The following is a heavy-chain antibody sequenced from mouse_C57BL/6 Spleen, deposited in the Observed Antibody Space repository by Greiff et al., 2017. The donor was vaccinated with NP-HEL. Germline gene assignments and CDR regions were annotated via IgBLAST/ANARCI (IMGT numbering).Heavy chain of an antibody. J-gene: IGHJ2*01. CDR3: ARDRYFDY. CDR2: ISDGGSYT. CDR1: GFTFSSYA. V-gene: IGHV5-4*01. Sequence: DVKLVDSGGGLVKPGGSLKLSCAASGFTFSSYAMSWVRQTPEKRLEWVATISDGGSYTYYPDNVKGRFTISRDNAKNNLYLQMSHLKSEDTAMYYCARDRYFDYWGQGTTLTVSS.